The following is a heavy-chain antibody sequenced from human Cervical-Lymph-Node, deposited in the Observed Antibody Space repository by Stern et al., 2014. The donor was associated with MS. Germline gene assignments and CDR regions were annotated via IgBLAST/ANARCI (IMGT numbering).Heavy chain of an antibody. V-gene: IGHV4-31*03. CDR1: GGSTISGAYD. Sequence: QVQLQESGPGLVKPAQTLSLTCTVSGGSTISGAYDWSWIRQLPGKGREWIGYIYPSGSTYYNPSLKSRVIISLDTSKRHFSLKLSSVTAADTAVYYCARTSQQVADVFDIWGQGTLVTVSS. J-gene: IGHJ3*02. D-gene: IGHD6-6*01. CDR3: ARTSQQVADVFDI. CDR2: IYPSGST.